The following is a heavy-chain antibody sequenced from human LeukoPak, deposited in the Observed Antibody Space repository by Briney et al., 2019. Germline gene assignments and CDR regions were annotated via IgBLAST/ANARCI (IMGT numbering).Heavy chain of an antibody. CDR1: GFTFSSYS. J-gene: IGHJ4*02. Sequence: GGSLRLSCAASGFTFSSYSMKWVRQAPGKGLEWVSSISSSSSYIYYADSVKGRFTISRDNAKNSLYLQMNSPRAEDTAVYYCARDPGHSYGYSFDYWGQGTLVTVSS. CDR3: ARDPGHSYGYSFDY. D-gene: IGHD5-18*01. CDR2: ISSSSSYI. V-gene: IGHV3-21*01.